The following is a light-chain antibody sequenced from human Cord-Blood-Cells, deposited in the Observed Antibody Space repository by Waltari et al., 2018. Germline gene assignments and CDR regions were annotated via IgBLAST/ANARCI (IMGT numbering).Light chain of an antibody. V-gene: IGKV1-9*01. CDR2: AAS. J-gene: IGKJ4*01. Sequence: IQLTQSPSSLSASAGDRVTITCRASQGISSYLVWYKQKPGKAPKLLIYAASTLQSGVPSRFSGSGSGTDFTLTISSLQPEDFATYYCQQLNSYLLTFGGGTKVEIK. CDR1: QGISSY. CDR3: QQLNSYLLT.